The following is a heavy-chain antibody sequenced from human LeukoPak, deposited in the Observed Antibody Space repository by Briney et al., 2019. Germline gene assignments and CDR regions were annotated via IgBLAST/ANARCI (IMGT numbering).Heavy chain of an antibody. CDR1: GFTFSSYS. V-gene: IGHV3-48*04. CDR2: ISSSSSTI. D-gene: IGHD5-24*01. Sequence: GGSLRLSCAASGFTFSSYSMNWVRQAPGKGLEWVSYISSSSSTIYYADSVKGRFTISRDNAKNSLYLQMNSLRAEDTAVYYCARDTRERWLQFRTDFDYWGQGTLVTVSS. J-gene: IGHJ4*02. CDR3: ARDTRERWLQFRTDFDY.